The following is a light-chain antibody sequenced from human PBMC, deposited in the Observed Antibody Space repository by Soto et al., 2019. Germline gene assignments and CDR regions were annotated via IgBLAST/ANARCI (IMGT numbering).Light chain of an antibody. CDR1: SSDVGGYNY. J-gene: IGLJ1*01. V-gene: IGLV2-14*01. CDR2: EVS. Sequence: QSALTQPASVSGSPGQSITISCTGTSSDVGGYNYVSWYQQRPGKAPKLMIYEVSNRPSGVSNRFSGSKSGNTASLTISGLQAEDEADYYCSPYTSSSTYVFGTGTKVTVL. CDR3: SPYTSSSTYV.